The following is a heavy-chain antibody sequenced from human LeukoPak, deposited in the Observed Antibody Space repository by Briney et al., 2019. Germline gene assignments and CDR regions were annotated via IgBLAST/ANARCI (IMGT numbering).Heavy chain of an antibody. J-gene: IGHJ4*02. CDR2: ISSSSSYI. CDR3: ANGDGSGSFYFDY. D-gene: IGHD3-10*01. Sequence: GGSLRLSCVVSGFTPSGHSINWVRQAPGKGLEWVSSISSSSSYIYYTDSVKGRFTISRDNSKNTLYLQMNSLRAEDTAVYYCANGDGSGSFYFDYWGQGTLVTVSS. V-gene: IGHV3-21*04. CDR1: GFTPSGHS.